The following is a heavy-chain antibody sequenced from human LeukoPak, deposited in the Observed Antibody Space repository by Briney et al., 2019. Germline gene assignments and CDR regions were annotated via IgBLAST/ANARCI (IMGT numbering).Heavy chain of an antibody. V-gene: IGHV4-59*01. J-gene: IGHJ4*02. CDR3: ARELAVAGPEDY. CDR2: IYYSGST. CDR1: GGSISSYY. Sequence: PSETLSLTCTVSGGSISSYYWSWIRQPPGKGLEWIGYIYYSGSTYYNPSLKSRVTISVDTSKNQFSLKLSSVTAADTAVYYCARELAVAGPEDYWGQGTLVTVSS. D-gene: IGHD6-19*01.